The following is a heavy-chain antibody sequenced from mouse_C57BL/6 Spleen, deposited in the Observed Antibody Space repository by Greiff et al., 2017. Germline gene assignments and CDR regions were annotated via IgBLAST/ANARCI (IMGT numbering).Heavy chain of an antibody. J-gene: IGHJ2*01. CDR3: ARGAVGRDFDY. CDR2: IDPSDSET. D-gene: IGHD4-1*01. V-gene: IGHV1-52*01. Sequence: QVQLQQPGAELVRPGSSVKLSCKASGYTFTSYWMHWVKQRPIQGLEWIGNIDPSDSETHYNQKFKDKATLTVDKSSSTAYMQLSSLTSEDSAVYYCARGAVGRDFDYWGQGTTLTVSS. CDR1: GYTFTSYW.